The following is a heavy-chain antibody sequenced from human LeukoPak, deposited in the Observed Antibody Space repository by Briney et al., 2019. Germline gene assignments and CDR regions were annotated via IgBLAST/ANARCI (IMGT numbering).Heavy chain of an antibody. CDR1: GFTFSSYG. CDR2: ISYDGSNK. V-gene: IGHV3-30*18. Sequence: RPGGSLRLSCAASGFTFSSYGMQWVRQAPGKGLEWVAVISYDGSNKYYADSVKGRFTISRDNSRTTLYLQMNSLRAEDTAVYYCAKDRIALAGTIDYWGQGTLVTVSS. J-gene: IGHJ4*02. D-gene: IGHD6-19*01. CDR3: AKDRIALAGTIDY.